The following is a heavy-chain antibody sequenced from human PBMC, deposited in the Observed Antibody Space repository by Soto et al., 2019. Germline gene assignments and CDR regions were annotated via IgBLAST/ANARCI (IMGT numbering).Heavy chain of an antibody. V-gene: IGHV3-33*01. D-gene: IGHD1-26*01. J-gene: IGHJ4*02. CDR2: IWYDGSNK. CDR3: ARQLDSGSYYGVDY. Sequence: QVQLVESGGGVVQPGRSLRLSCAASGFTFSSYGMHWVRQAPGKGLEWVAVIWYDGSNKYYADSVKGRFTISRDNSKNTLYLQMNSLRAEGTAVYYCARQLDSGSYYGVDYWGQGTLVTVSS. CDR1: GFTFSSYG.